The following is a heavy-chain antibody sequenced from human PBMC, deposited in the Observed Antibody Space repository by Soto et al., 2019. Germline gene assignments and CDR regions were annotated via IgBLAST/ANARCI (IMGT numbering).Heavy chain of an antibody. D-gene: IGHD2-2*01. CDR1: GFTFSSYG. Sequence: QVQLVESGGGVAQPGRSLRLSCAASGFTFSSYGMHWVRQAPGKGLEWVAFIWYDEGYKYYADSVKGRFTISRDNSKNTLYLQMNSLRAEDTAVYYCARDSADCGRTNCYPYSYYYYLDVWGKGTTITVSS. J-gene: IGHJ6*03. CDR3: ARDSADCGRTNCYPYSYYYYLDV. CDR2: IWYDEGYK. V-gene: IGHV3-33*01.